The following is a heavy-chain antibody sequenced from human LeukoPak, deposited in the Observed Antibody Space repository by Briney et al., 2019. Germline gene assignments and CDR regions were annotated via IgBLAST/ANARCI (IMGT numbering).Heavy chain of an antibody. Sequence: GESLKISCKASGYSFTNYWIGWVRQMPGRGLEWMAIIYPGDSDTRYSPSFHGQVTISADKSISTAYLQWSSLKASDTAMYYCARQYHYDSSGYPYAFEIWGPGTLVTVSS. D-gene: IGHD3-22*01. V-gene: IGHV5-51*01. CDR2: IYPGDSDT. J-gene: IGHJ3*02. CDR1: GYSFTNYW. CDR3: ARQYHYDSSGYPYAFEI.